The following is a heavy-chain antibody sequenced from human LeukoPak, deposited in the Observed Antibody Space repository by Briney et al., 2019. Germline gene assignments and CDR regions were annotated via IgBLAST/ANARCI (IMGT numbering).Heavy chain of an antibody. J-gene: IGHJ4*02. CDR1: GGTFSSYA. Sequence: ASVKVSCKASGGTFSSYAISWVRQAPGQGLEWMGGIIPIFGTANYAQKFQGRVTITTDESTSTAYMEPSSLRSEDTAVYYCARVGALGYSGYDWSAFDYWGQGTLVTVSS. CDR3: ARVGALGYSGYDWSAFDY. CDR2: IIPIFGTA. V-gene: IGHV1-69*05. D-gene: IGHD5-12*01.